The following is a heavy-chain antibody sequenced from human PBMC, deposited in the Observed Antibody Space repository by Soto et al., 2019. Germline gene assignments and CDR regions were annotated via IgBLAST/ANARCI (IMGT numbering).Heavy chain of an antibody. CDR1: QYTFTNYY. J-gene: IGHJ4*02. D-gene: IGHD6-19*01. CDR2: INNGGGT. Sequence: ASVKVSCKASQYTFTNYYLHWVRQAPGRRPEWMGWINNGGGTIYAQKFQGRLTMTRDTSITTAYMELSRLNSDDTAFYYCATSSDWYPLLDYWGQGTLVTVSS. V-gene: IGHV1-2*02. CDR3: ATSSDWYPLLDY.